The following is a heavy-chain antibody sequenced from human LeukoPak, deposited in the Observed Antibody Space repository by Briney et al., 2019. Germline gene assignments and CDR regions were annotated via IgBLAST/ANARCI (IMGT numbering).Heavy chain of an antibody. V-gene: IGHV3-48*03. CDR2: ISSGGTTR. D-gene: IGHD3-10*01. CDR3: GGTMVRGPDTFDI. J-gene: IGHJ3*02. CDR1: GFSFSSYE. Sequence: GGSLRLSCAASGFSFSSYEMNWVRQAPGKGLEWVSYISSGGTTRYYSDSVKGRFTISRDNAKNSLYLQVNNLRAEDTAVYYCGGTMVRGPDTFDIWGQGTVVTVSS.